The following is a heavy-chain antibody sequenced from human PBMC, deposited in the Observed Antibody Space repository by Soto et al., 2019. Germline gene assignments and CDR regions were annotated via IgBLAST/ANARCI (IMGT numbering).Heavy chain of an antibody. CDR3: AHSGCISTTCYGDYYYYAMDV. J-gene: IGHJ6*02. Sequence: QITLKESGPTLVKPTQTLTLTCTFSGFSLTTTGVGVGWIRQPPGKALEWLALIYWDDDKRYSPSLKSRLTVTKVTSKNQVVLTMTNMDPVDTATYYCAHSGCISTTCYGDYYYYAMDVWGQGTTVTVSS. V-gene: IGHV2-5*02. D-gene: IGHD2-2*01. CDR2: IYWDDDK. CDR1: GFSLTTTGVG.